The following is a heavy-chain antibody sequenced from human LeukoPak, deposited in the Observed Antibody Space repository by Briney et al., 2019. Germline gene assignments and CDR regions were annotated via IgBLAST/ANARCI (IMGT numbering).Heavy chain of an antibody. J-gene: IGHJ4*02. D-gene: IGHD6-19*01. Sequence: GGSLRLSCAASGFTFSSYAMSWVRQAPGKGLEWVSAISGSGGSTYYADSVKGRFTISRDNSKNTLYLQMNSLRAEDTAVYYCAKGSLRSPIDFIAVAGNFDYWGQGTLVTVSS. CDR1: GFTFSSYA. V-gene: IGHV3-23*01. CDR2: ISGSGGST. CDR3: AKGSLRSPIDFIAVAGNFDY.